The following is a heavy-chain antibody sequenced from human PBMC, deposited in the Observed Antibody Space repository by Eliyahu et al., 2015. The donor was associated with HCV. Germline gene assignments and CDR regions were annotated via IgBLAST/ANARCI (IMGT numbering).Heavy chain of an antibody. CDR2: INHSGST. D-gene: IGHD4-17*01. Sequence: QVQLQESGPGLVKPSATLSLTCAVSGYSISSGYYWGWIRQPPGKGLEWXGSINHSGSTYYNPSLKSRVTISVDTSENQFSLKLTSVAAADTAVYYCARVNGDYVDYWGQGTLVTVSS. CDR1: GYSISSGYY. V-gene: IGHV4-38-2*01. J-gene: IGHJ4*02. CDR3: ARVNGDYVDY.